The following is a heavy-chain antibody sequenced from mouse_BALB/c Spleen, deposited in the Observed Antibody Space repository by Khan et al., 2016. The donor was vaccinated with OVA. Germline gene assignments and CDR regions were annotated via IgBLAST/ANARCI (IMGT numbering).Heavy chain of an antibody. CDR3: ASEASRWDFSFPY. CDR1: GYTFTNYV. CDR2: INPDNAGT. D-gene: IGHD4-1*01. J-gene: IGHJ3*01. Sequence: VQLQQPGPELVEPGASVKMSCKASGYTFTNYVIHWVKQKPGQGLEWIGYINPDNAGTRYNEKFKGKATLTSDKSYTSAYMELLSLTSEDSAVWYRASEASRWDFSFPYWGQGTLVTVSA. V-gene: IGHV1S136*01.